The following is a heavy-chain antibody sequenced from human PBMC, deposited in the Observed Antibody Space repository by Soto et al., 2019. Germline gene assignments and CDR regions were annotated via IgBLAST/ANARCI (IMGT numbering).Heavy chain of an antibody. J-gene: IGHJ4*02. D-gene: IGHD6-19*01. CDR1: GFTFSDYA. Sequence: VQLVESGGGVVQPGRSLRLSCAASGFTFSDYAMHWVRQAPGKGLEWVAVVSHDGRNTHYADSVKDRFTISRDSSKNTVSQEMARLRAEDTAVYYCAKGGRQWLVTSDFNYWGQGALVTFAS. CDR2: VSHDGRNT. CDR3: AKGGRQWLVTSDFNY. V-gene: IGHV3-30*18.